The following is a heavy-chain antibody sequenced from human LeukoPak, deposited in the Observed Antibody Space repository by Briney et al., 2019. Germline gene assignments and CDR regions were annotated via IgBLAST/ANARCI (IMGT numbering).Heavy chain of an antibody. Sequence: AASVTVSCKASGYTFTSYGISWVRQAPGQGLEWVGWISAYSGNTNYAQKLQGRVTMTTDTSTSTAYMELRSLRSDDTAVYYCARGFGSSSSGYSDYWGQGALVTVSS. CDR1: GYTFTSYG. CDR3: ARGFGSSSSGYSDY. V-gene: IGHV1-18*01. J-gene: IGHJ4*02. CDR2: ISAYSGNT. D-gene: IGHD3-22*01.